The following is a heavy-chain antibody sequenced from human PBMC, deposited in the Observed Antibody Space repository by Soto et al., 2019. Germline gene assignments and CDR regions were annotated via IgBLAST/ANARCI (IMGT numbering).Heavy chain of an antibody. D-gene: IGHD6-6*01. Sequence: GSLILSCAASGFTFSSYAMSWVRQAPGKGLEWVSAISGSGGSTYSADSVKGRFTSSRDNSKNTLYLQMNSLRAEDTAVYYCAKDLKGSSSSLGGNWFDPWGQGTLVTVSS. J-gene: IGHJ5*02. CDR2: ISGSGGST. CDR1: GFTFSSYA. CDR3: AKDLKGSSSSLGGNWFDP. V-gene: IGHV3-23*01.